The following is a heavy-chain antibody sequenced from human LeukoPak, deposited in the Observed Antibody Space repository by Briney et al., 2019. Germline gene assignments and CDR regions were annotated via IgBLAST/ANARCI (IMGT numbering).Heavy chain of an antibody. D-gene: IGHD6-13*01. CDR3: ARDSGSSSSRRSAFDI. Sequence: PGGSLRLSCAASGFTVSSNYMSWVRQAPGKGLGWGSVIYSGGSTYYADSVKGRFTISRDNSKNTLYLQMNSLRAEDTAVYYCARDSGSSSSRRSAFDIWGQGTMVTVSS. CDR1: GFTVSSNY. CDR2: IYSGGST. V-gene: IGHV3-53*01. J-gene: IGHJ3*02.